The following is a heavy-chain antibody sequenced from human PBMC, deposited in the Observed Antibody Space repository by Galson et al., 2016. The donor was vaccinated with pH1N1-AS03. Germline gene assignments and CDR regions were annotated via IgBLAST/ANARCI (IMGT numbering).Heavy chain of an antibody. J-gene: IGHJ4*02. CDR2: IFWDGET. V-gene: IGHV2-5*02. D-gene: IGHD2-8*01. CDR3: ARSTHVNEGLDF. CDR1: GFSLSTGGVH. Sequence: PALVKPTQTLTLTCSFSGFSLSTGGVHVAWIRQPPGKALEWLALIFWDGETRYRPPLTSRLTITKDTSKNEVVLTMTNMDPVDTATYYCARSTHVNEGLDFWGQGTLVTVSS.